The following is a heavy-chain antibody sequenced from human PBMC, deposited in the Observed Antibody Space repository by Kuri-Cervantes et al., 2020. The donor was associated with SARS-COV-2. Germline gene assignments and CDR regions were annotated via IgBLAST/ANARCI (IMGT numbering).Heavy chain of an antibody. CDR1: GFNYLNYA. Sequence: GESLKISCTASGFNYLNYAMHWVRQAPGTGLEWVAVVSYNGTNKYYADSVKGRFTISRDNSRNIVYLQMNSLRPEDTAFYYCTREAYDYNMGFDSWGQGTLVTVSS. CDR3: TREAYDYNMGFDS. J-gene: IGHJ4*02. V-gene: IGHV3-30-3*01. CDR2: VSYNGTNK. D-gene: IGHD4-11*01.